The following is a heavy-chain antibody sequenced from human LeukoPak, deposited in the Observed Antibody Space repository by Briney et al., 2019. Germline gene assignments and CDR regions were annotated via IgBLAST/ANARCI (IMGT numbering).Heavy chain of an antibody. CDR2: ISIGGDYT. D-gene: IGHD6-19*01. V-gene: IGHV3-23*01. Sequence: PGGSLRLSCAASGFTFSGSAMSWVRQAPGKGLEWVSGISIGGDYTYYADSVKGRFTISRDNSKNTLSLQMSNLRAEDTAIYYCVKDGDDSGWYYFDYWGQGTLVTVSS. CDR3: VKDGDDSGWYYFDY. J-gene: IGHJ4*02. CDR1: GFTFSGSA.